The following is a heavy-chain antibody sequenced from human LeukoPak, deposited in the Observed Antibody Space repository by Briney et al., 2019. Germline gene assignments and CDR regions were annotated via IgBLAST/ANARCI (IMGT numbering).Heavy chain of an antibody. Sequence: ASVKVSCKASGYTFTGYYMHWVRQAPGQGLEWMGWINPNSGGTNYAQKFQGRVTMTRDTSISTAYMELSRLRSDDTAVYYCARDLGDHSSGYDYNTYFDYGGQGTLVTVS. CDR3: ARDLGDHSSGYDYNTYFDY. CDR1: GYTFTGYY. J-gene: IGHJ4*02. D-gene: IGHD5-12*01. V-gene: IGHV1-2*02. CDR2: INPNSGGT.